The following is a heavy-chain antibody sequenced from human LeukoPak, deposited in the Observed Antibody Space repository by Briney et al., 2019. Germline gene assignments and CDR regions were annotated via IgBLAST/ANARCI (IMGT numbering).Heavy chain of an antibody. V-gene: IGHV3-23*01. J-gene: IGHJ4*02. CDR1: GFTFSSYA. CDR3: AKSLSGYYIFDY. D-gene: IGHD3-22*01. CDR2: FSGSGGST. Sequence: GGSLRLSCAASGFTFSSYAMSWVRQAPGKGLECISGFSGSGGSTYYADSVKGRFTISRDNSKNTLYLQMNSLRAEDTAVYYCAKSLSGYYIFDYWGQGTLVTVSP.